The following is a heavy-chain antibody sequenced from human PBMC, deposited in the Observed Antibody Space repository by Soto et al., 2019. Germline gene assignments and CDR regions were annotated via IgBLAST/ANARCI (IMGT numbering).Heavy chain of an antibody. V-gene: IGHV4-61*01. D-gene: IGHD4-17*01. J-gene: IGHJ4*02. CDR2: IHYGGTT. CDR3: AREGTMTTVMEF. CDR1: GGSISSGNYY. Sequence: SETLSLTCIVSGGSISSGNYYWSWIRQPPGKGLEWIGFIHYGGTTNYNPSLKSRVTISVDTSKNKFSLILSSVSAADTAVYYCAREGTMTTVMEFWGPGTLVTVSS.